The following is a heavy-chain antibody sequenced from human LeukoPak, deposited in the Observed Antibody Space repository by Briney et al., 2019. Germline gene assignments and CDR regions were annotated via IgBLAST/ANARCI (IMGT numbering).Heavy chain of an antibody. CDR2: INWDGSLI. CDR3: ARDMTAHSSAVSGVPGDY. D-gene: IGHD2-21*02. Sequence: PGGSLRLSCAASGFTFGDYAMHWVRQAPGKGLEWVSLINWDGSLIYYGDSVRGRFTISRDNSKNSLFLQMHSLRAEDSAFYYCARDMTAHSSAVSGVPGDYWGQGTLVTVSS. J-gene: IGHJ4*02. V-gene: IGHV3-43D*03. CDR1: GFTFGDYA.